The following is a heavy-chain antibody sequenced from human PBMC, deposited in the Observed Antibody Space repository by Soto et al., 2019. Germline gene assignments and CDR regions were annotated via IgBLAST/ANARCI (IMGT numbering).Heavy chain of an antibody. CDR1: GVTVSSYA. CDR2: ISYDGSNK. CDR3: ARDQYSSSWYYYYYCGMDV. V-gene: IGHV3-30-3*01. J-gene: IGHJ6*02. D-gene: IGHD6-13*01. Sequence: GGPLRLSCAASGVTVSSYAIHWVRQAPGKGLEWVAVISYDGSNKYYADSVKGRFTISRDNSKNTLYLQMNSLRAEDTAVYHCARDQYSSSWYYYYYCGMDVWGQGTTVTVSS.